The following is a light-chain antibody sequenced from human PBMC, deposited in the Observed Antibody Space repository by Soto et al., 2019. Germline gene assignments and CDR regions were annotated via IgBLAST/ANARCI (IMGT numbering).Light chain of an antibody. CDR2: EVN. CDR3: NSFTTSSTYV. Sequence: QSVLTQPAFVSGSPGQSITISCTGTSSDIGSYNRVSWYQQPPGTAPKLIIYEVNNRPSGVPDRFSGSKSGNTASLTISGLQAEDEADYYCNSFTTSSTYVFGTGTKLTVL. J-gene: IGLJ1*01. CDR1: SSDIGSYNR. V-gene: IGLV2-18*02.